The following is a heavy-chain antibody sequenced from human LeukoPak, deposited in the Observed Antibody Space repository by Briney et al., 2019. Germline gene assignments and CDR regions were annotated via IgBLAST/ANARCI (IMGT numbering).Heavy chain of an antibody. V-gene: IGHV4-61*05. D-gene: IGHD6-6*01. CDR1: GGSFSSSSYH. Sequence: SETLSLTCTVSGGSFSSSSYHWGRIPRPPGKGLEWIGYIYYSGSTNYNPSLKSRVTISADTSQNQFSLKLSSVTAADTAVYYCARRRGYSSSPPPRPGPSHTPNAFDIWGQGTMVTVSS. CDR3: ARRRGYSSSPPPRPGPSHTPNAFDI. J-gene: IGHJ3*02. CDR2: IYYSGST.